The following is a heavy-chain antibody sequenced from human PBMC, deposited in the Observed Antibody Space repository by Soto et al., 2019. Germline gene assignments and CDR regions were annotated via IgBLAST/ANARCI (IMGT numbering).Heavy chain of an antibody. D-gene: IGHD4-17*01. V-gene: IGHV3-21*01. Sequence: EVQLVESGGGLVKPGGSLRLSCAASGFTFSSYSMNWVRQAPGKGLEWVSSISSSSSYIDYADSVKGRFTISRDNAKNSLYLQMNSLSAEVRSVYSCASGFYGDYVGEAIDIWGQGTMVTVSS. J-gene: IGHJ3*02. CDR3: ASGFYGDYVGEAIDI. CDR2: ISSSSSYI. CDR1: GFTFSSYS.